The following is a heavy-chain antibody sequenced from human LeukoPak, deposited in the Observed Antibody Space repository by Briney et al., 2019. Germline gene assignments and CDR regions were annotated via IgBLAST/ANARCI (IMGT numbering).Heavy chain of an antibody. D-gene: IGHD2-15*01. J-gene: IGHJ3*02. Sequence: PGGSLRLSCAASGFSFSSYWMHWVRQAPGKGLVWVARIQYDGSTTNYADSMKGRFTISRDNAKKTLYVQMNSLRAEDTAVYYCARALVAGVTLNALDIWGQGTMVTVSS. CDR1: GFSFSSYW. V-gene: IGHV3-74*01. CDR3: ARALVAGVTLNALDI. CDR2: IQYDGSTT.